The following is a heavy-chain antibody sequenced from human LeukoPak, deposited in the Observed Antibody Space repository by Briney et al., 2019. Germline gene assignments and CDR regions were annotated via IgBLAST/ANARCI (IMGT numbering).Heavy chain of an antibody. J-gene: IGHJ6*02. V-gene: IGHV3-23*01. Sequence: GGSLRLSCAASGFTFSSYAMSWVRQAAGEGRECVSAISGSGGSTYYADSVKGRFTISRDNSKNTLYLQMNSLRAEDTAVYYCARDPYDFWSGYKGMDVWGQGTTVTVSS. CDR2: ISGSGGST. D-gene: IGHD3-3*01. CDR3: ARDPYDFWSGYKGMDV. CDR1: GFTFSSYA.